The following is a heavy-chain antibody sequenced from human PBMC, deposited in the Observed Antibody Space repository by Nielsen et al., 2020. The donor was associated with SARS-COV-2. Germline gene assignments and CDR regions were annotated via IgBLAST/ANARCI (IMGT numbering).Heavy chain of an antibody. J-gene: IGHJ4*02. CDR3: TRVSARGYSYGYPYFDY. D-gene: IGHD5-18*01. V-gene: IGHV3-49*03. CDR2: IRSKAYGGTT. CDR1: GFTFGDYA. Sequence: GESLKISCTASGFTFGDYAMSWFRQAPGKGLEWVGFIRSKAYGGTTEYAASVKGRFTISRDDSKSIAYLQMNSLKTEDTAVYYCTRVSARGYSYGYPYFDYWGQGTLVTVSS.